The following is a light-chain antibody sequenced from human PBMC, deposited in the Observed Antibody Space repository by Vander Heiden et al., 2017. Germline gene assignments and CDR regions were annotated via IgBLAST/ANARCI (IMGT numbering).Light chain of an antibody. Sequence: EIVLTQSPASLSLSPGERATLSCRASQRVSGSLAWDQQRPGQAPRLLIFDTSYRADGISDRFSGSGSGTDFTLTSSSREPEDFAVYYWQQDRTWQTFGQGTKVXVK. CDR1: QRVSGS. J-gene: IGKJ1*01. CDR3: QQDRTWQT. CDR2: DTS. V-gene: IGKV3-11*01.